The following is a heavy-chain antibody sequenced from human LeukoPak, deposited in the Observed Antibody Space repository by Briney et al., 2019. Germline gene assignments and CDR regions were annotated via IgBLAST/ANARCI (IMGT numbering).Heavy chain of an antibody. CDR1: GFTINNLG. V-gene: IGHV3-9*01. CDR3: AKDLSSAITSALVLDV. CDR2: ITWNRDNI. J-gene: IGHJ6*02. D-gene: IGHD3-22*01. Sequence: GGSLRLSCVASGFTINNLGMHWVRQAPGKGLEWVSGITWNRDNIGYGDSVKGRFTISRDNVKNVLYLQMTSLRPEDTALYYCAKDLSSAITSALVLDVWGQGTTVIVSS.